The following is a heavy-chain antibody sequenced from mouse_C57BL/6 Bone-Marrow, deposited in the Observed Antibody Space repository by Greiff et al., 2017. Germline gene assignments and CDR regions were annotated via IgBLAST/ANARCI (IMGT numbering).Heavy chain of an antibody. J-gene: IGHJ4*01. V-gene: IGHV5-17*03. CDR3: YLQLSSLTSEDTAVYYCARRDGNFYAMDY. Sequence: EVMLVESGGGLVKPGGSLKLSCAASGFTFSDYGMHWVRQAPEKGLEWVAYISSGSSTIYYADTVKGRFTISRGETKYAPKFQGKATITADTSSNTAYLQLSSLTSEDTAVYYCARRDGNFYAMDYWGQGTSVTVSS. CDR1: GFTFSDYG. CDR2: ISSGSSTI. D-gene: IGHD3-2*02.